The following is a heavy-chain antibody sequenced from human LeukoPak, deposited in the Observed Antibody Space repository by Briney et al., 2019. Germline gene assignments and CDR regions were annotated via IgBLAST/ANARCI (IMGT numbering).Heavy chain of an antibody. CDR1: GYTFTSYG. CDR3: ARDNALLWFGEFPNYYYGMDV. Sequence: GASVKVSCKASGYTFTSYGISWVRQAPGQGLEWMGWISAYNGNTNYAQKLQGRVTITTDTSTSTAYMELRSLRSDDTAVYYCARDNALLWFGEFPNYYYGMDVWGQGTTVTVSS. CDR2: ISAYNGNT. D-gene: IGHD3-10*01. V-gene: IGHV1-18*01. J-gene: IGHJ6*02.